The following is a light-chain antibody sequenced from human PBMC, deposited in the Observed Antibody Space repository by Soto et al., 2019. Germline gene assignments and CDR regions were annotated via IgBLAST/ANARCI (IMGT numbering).Light chain of an antibody. CDR2: DAS. CDR1: QDITNY. Sequence: DIQMTQSPSSLSASVGDRVSITCQASQDITNYLSWYQQKPGKAPKLLIDDASNLEVGVPSRFSGSGSGTDFTLTISSLQPEDIATYFCQQSDGLPLTFGGGTKVDIK. V-gene: IGKV1-33*01. CDR3: QQSDGLPLT. J-gene: IGKJ4*01.